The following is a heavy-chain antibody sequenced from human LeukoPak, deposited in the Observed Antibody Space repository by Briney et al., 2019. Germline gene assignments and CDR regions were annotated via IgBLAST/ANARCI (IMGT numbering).Heavy chain of an antibody. Sequence: GGSPRLSCAASGFTFSSYGMHWVRQAPGKGLEWVVVISYDGSNKYYADSVKGRFTISRDNSKNTLYLQMNSLRAEDTAVYYCAKDGSGCMDYWGQGTLVTVSS. CDR2: ISYDGSNK. D-gene: IGHD2-15*01. CDR3: AKDGSGCMDY. V-gene: IGHV3-30*18. CDR1: GFTFSSYG. J-gene: IGHJ4*02.